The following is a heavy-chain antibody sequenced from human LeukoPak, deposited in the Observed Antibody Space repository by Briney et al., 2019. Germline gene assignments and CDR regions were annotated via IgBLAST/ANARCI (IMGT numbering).Heavy chain of an antibody. CDR1: GFTFGNYW. V-gene: IGHV3-74*01. CDR2: INSDGSST. Sequence: PGGSLRLSCAASGFTFGNYWMHWVRQAPGKGLVWVSRINSDGSSTNYADSVRGGFTISRDNAKKTLYLQMNSLRAEDTAVYYCARGQTYYDDSTGYHYYAFDIWGQGTMVTVSS. CDR3: ARGQTYYDDSTGYHYYAFDI. J-gene: IGHJ3*02. D-gene: IGHD3-9*01.